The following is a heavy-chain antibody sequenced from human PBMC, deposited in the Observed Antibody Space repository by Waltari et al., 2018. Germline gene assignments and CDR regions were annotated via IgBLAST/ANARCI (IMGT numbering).Heavy chain of an antibody. V-gene: IGHV4-59*01. CDR3: ARQTVGARIDP. D-gene: IGHD1-26*01. CDR1: GGSIDTSY. J-gene: IGHJ5*02. CDR2: IYYSGRT. Sequence: QVQLQESGPGLVKASETLSLTCTLSGGSIDTSYWMWIRQPPGKGLAWIGPIYYSGRTNYRPSLKSRVTIAVDTSKNQFSLRLRSVTAADTAVYYCARQTVGARIDPWGQGTLVTVSS.